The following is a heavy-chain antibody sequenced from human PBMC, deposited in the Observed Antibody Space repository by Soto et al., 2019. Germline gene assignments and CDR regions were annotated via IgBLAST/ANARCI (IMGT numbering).Heavy chain of an antibody. D-gene: IGHD3-16*01. CDR2: VFYSGTT. CDR3: ARQVGDSSTDSYYSAFDT. V-gene: IGHV4-59*01. J-gene: IGHJ3*02. CDR1: GGFISTFY. Sequence: PSETLSLTCSVSGGFISTFYWSWSRQSPWTGLEWIGDVFYSGTTKSNPSLKSRVSVSVDTAKNQFSLTLNSVTAADTAIYYCARQVGDSSTDSYYSAFDTWRGGTMIAV.